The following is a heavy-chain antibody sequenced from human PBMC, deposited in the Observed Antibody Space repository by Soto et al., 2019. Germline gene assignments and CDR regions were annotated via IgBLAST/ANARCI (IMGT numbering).Heavy chain of an antibody. CDR2: IYYRGSA. D-gene: IGHD2-15*01. Sequence: WTWIRQSPGKGLEWIGNIYYRGSANYNPSLKSRVTISVDTSKNQFSLKXXSXXAADTAVYYCASNLGYCSGGNCYGAFDIWGQGTMVTVSS. CDR3: ASNLGYCSGGNCYGAFDI. V-gene: IGHV4-59*01. J-gene: IGHJ3*02.